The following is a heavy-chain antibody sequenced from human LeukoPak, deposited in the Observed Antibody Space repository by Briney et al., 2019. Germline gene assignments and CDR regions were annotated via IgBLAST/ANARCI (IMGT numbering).Heavy chain of an antibody. J-gene: IGHJ4*02. CDR1: VGSFSGYY. Sequence: PSETLSLTCAVYVGSFSGYYWSWIRQPPGKGLEWLGEINHSGSTNYNPSLKSRVTISVDTSKNQFSLKLSSVTAADTAVYYCARGQCSGGSCYFGYWGQGTLVTVSS. CDR3: ARGQCSGGSCYFGY. CDR2: INHSGST. D-gene: IGHD2-15*01. V-gene: IGHV4-34*01.